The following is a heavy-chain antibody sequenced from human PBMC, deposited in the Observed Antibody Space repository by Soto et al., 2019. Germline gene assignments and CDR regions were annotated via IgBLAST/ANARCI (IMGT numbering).Heavy chain of an antibody. J-gene: IGHJ5*02. V-gene: IGHV1-3*01. Sequence: QAQLVQSGAEVKKPGASVKVSCKASGYSFTDFAMHWVRLASGQRLEWMGWINADKGDTKYSPKFKGRVTITRDTSATTVYLERRSLRSEDTAVYYCARGPLSGVATIWDYANWFDPWGQGSLVTVST. D-gene: IGHD5-12*01. CDR3: ARGPLSGVATIWDYANWFDP. CDR1: GYSFTDFA. CDR2: INADKGDT.